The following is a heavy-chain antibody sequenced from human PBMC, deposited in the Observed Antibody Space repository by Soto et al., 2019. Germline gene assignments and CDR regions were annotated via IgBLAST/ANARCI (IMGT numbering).Heavy chain of an antibody. CDR3: ATDKRSRSSSGITYYYICMDV. CDR1: GGSISSYY. Sequence: LSLTCTVSGGSISSYYWSWIRQPPGKGLEWIGYIYYSGSTNYNPSLKSRVTISVDTSKNQFSLKLSSVTAADTAVYYCATDKRSRSSSGITYYYICMDVWGQGTRVTVSS. V-gene: IGHV4-59*01. CDR2: IYYSGST. D-gene: IGHD6-13*01. J-gene: IGHJ6*02.